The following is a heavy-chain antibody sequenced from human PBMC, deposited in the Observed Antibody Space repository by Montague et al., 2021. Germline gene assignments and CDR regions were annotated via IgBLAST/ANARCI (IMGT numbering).Heavy chain of an antibody. V-gene: IGHV3-74*01. Sequence: SLRLSWAASGFSFSSYWMHWVRQAPGKGLLWVSRITLDGGSTTFADSVKGRFTTSRDNAKATLYLQMNSLRVEDTAVYYCARNLASAAPGAFDIWGQGTMVTVSS. CDR2: ITLDGGST. D-gene: IGHD6-13*01. CDR3: ARNLASAAPGAFDI. J-gene: IGHJ3*02. CDR1: GFSFSSYW.